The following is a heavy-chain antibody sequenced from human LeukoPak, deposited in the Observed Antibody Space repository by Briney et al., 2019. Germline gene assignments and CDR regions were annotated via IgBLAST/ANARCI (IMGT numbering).Heavy chain of an antibody. V-gene: IGHV3-30*03. D-gene: IGHD4-11*01. CDR1: GFTFRTYG. Sequence: GGSLRLSCAASGFTFRTYGMHWVRQAPGKGLEWVAVISYDGDNKYYAESVKGRFTISRDNSKSTLYLQMNSLRAEDTAVYYCARDRVPYSNYDYWGQGTLVTVSS. CDR2: ISYDGDNK. J-gene: IGHJ4*02. CDR3: ARDRVPYSNYDY.